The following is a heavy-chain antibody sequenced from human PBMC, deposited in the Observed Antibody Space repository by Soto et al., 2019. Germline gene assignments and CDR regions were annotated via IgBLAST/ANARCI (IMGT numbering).Heavy chain of an antibody. CDR3: ASSLGYCSGGSCRLYYMDV. V-gene: IGHV3-21*01. CDR2: ISSSSSYI. Sequence: GGSLRLSCAASGFTVSSNYMSWVRQAPGKGLEWVSSISSSSSYIYYADSVKGRFTISRDNAKNSLYLQMNSLRAEDTAVYYCASSLGYCSGGSCRLYYMDVWGQATIVTVSS. J-gene: IGHJ6*03. D-gene: IGHD2-15*01. CDR1: GFTVSSNY.